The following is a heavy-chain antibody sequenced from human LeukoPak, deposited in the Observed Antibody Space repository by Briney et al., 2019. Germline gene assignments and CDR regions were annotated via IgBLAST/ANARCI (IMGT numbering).Heavy chain of an antibody. Sequence: PSETLSLTCTVSGYSISSGYYWGWIRQPPGKGLEWIGYIYYSGSTYYNPSLRSRVTISVDTSKNQFSLKLSSVTAADTAVYYCATSSDMVRGGVDYWGQGTLVTVSS. CDR2: IYYSGST. J-gene: IGHJ4*02. D-gene: IGHD3-10*01. CDR3: ATSSDMVRGGVDY. V-gene: IGHV4-38-2*02. CDR1: GYSISSGYY.